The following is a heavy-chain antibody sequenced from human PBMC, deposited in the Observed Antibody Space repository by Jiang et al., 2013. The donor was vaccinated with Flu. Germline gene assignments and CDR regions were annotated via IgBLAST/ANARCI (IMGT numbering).Heavy chain of an antibody. Sequence: SRYAFSWVRQAPGQGLEWMEGSIPXFGTSNYARKFQGRVTITADESADESTSTAYMELSSLRSEDTAVYYCARALKYSGFELPYFDFWGRGTLVTVSS. V-gene: IGHV1-69*01. D-gene: IGHD5-12*01. CDR2: SIPXFGTS. J-gene: IGHJ4*02. CDR1: SRYA. CDR3: ARALKYSGFELPYFDF.